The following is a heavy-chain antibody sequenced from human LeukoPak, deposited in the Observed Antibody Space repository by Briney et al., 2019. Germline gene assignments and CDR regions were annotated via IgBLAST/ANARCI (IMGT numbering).Heavy chain of an antibody. Sequence: GGSLRLSCVASGFTFNTYYMHWVRRAPGERLVWVSFINAGGTITKYADSVKGRFTISRDNAKSTVYLQMNGLRVEDTAMYYCVRLAVTDTNYWGQGSLVTVSS. V-gene: IGHV3-74*01. CDR3: VRLAVTDTNY. CDR1: GFTFNTYY. J-gene: IGHJ4*02. D-gene: IGHD2-21*02. CDR2: INAGGTIT.